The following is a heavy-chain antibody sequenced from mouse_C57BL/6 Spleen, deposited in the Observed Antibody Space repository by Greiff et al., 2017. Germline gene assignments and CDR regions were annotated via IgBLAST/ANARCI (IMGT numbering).Heavy chain of an antibody. CDR2: INPSNGGT. J-gene: IGHJ2*01. Sequence: ASGYTFTRYWMHWVKQRPGQGLEWIGNINPSNGGTNYNEKFKSKATLTVDKSSSTAYMQLSSLTSEDSAVYDCARRGYFDDWGQGTTLTVSS. CDR3: ARRGYFDD. CDR1: GYTFTRYW. V-gene: IGHV1-53*01.